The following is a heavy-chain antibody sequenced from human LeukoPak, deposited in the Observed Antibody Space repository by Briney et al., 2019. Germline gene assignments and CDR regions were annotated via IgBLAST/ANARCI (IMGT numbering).Heavy chain of an antibody. CDR2: ISSSSSYI. CDR3: AGAKWEPPFDH. J-gene: IGHJ4*02. D-gene: IGHD1-26*01. Sequence: GGSLRLSCAASGFTFSSYTTNWVRQAPGKGLEWVSSISSSSSYIYYADSVKGRFTISRDNAKNSLYLQMNSLRAEDTAIYYCAGAKWEPPFDHWGQGTLVTVSS. CDR1: GFTFSSYT. V-gene: IGHV3-21*01.